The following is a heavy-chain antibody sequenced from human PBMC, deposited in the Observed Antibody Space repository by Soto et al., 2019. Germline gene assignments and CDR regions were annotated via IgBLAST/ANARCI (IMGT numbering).Heavy chain of an antibody. V-gene: IGHV3-48*01. J-gene: IGHJ4*02. D-gene: IGHD1-1*01. CDR3: AAHNPSHWFDY. Sequence: PVGSLRLSCAGSGFTFSTYTMTWVRQAPGKGLEWLAYISIGSTTIFYADSIKGRFTVSRDNAKNSLYLQMNSLRVEDTAVYFCAAHNPSHWFDYWGQGSLVTVSS. CDR2: ISIGSTTI. CDR1: GFTFSTYT.